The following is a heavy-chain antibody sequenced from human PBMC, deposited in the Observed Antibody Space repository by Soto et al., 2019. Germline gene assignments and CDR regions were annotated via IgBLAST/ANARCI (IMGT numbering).Heavy chain of an antibody. V-gene: IGHV1-18*01. D-gene: IGHD6-19*01. CDR1: GYTFTSYG. Sequence: GASVKVSCKASGYTFTSYGISWVRQAPGQGLEWMGWISAYNGNTNYAQKLQGRVTMTTGTSTSTAYMELRSLRSDDTAVYYCARDERIAVAGTDKFDPWGQGTLVTVSS. J-gene: IGHJ5*02. CDR2: ISAYNGNT. CDR3: ARDERIAVAGTDKFDP.